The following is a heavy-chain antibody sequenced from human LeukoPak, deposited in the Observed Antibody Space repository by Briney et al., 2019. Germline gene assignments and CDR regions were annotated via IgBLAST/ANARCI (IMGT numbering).Heavy chain of an antibody. CDR1: GGTFSSYA. D-gene: IGHD6-19*01. V-gene: IGHV1-69*13. CDR3: ARVGYSSGWSNWFDP. J-gene: IGHJ5*02. CDR2: IIPIFGTA. Sequence: ASVTVSCKASGGTFSSYAISWVRQAPGQGLEWMGGIIPIFGTANYAQKFQGRVTITADESTSTAYMELSSLRSEDTAVYYCARVGYSSGWSNWFDPWGQGTLVTVSS.